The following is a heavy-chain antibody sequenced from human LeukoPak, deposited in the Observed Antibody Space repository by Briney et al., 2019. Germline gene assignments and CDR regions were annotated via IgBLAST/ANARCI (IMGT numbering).Heavy chain of an antibody. V-gene: IGHV1-8*01. CDR3: VRTPPNWGADY. Sequence: ASVKVSCKASGYTFTSYDINWVRQATGQGLEWMGWMSPNSGDTGYAQEFQGRLTMTRDTSISTAYMELSSLRSEDTAVYYCVRTPPNWGADYWGQGTLVTVSS. CDR1: GYTFTSYD. J-gene: IGHJ4*02. CDR2: MSPNSGDT. D-gene: IGHD3-16*01.